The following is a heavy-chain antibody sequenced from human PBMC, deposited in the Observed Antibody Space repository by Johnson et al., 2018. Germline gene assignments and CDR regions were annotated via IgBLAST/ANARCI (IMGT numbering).Heavy chain of an antibody. V-gene: IGHV3-33*01. CDR1: GFTFSSYG. D-gene: IGHD4-17*01. CDR2: LWYDGSNK. CDR3: ARTQSAYYGDYVGAEYFQH. Sequence: QVQLVQSGGGVVQPGRSLRLSCAASGFTFSSYGMHWVRQAPGKGLEWVAVLWYDGSNKYYADSVKGRITISRDNAKNSLHLQMNSLRAEDTAVYYSARTQSAYYGDYVGAEYFQHWGQGTLVTVAS. J-gene: IGHJ1*01.